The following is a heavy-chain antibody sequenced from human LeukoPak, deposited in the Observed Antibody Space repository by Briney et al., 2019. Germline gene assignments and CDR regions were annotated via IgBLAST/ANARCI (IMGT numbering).Heavy chain of an antibody. D-gene: IGHD6-25*01. CDR3: AHRPLSGGSGWFDY. CDR1: GFSLSTSGVG. CDR2: IYWNDDK. J-gene: IGHJ4*02. Sequence: SGPTLVNPTQTLTLTCTFSGFSLSTSGVGVGWIRQPPGKALEWLALIYWNDDKRYSPSLKGRLTITKDTSKNQVVLTMTNMDPVDTATYYCAHRPLSGGSGWFDYWGQGTLVTVSS. V-gene: IGHV2-5*01.